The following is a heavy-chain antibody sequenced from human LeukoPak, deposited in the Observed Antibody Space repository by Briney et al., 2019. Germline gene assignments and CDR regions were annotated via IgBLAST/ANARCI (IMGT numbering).Heavy chain of an antibody. J-gene: IGHJ4*02. CDR2: ISSSSSYI. CDR1: GFTFSSYS. Sequence: GGSLRLSCAASGFTFSSYSMNWVRQAPGKGLEWVSSISSSSSYIYYADSVKGRFTISRDNAKNSLYLQMNSLRAEDTAVYYCANAPVFGSYVFDYWGQGTLVTVSS. D-gene: IGHD1-26*01. CDR3: ANAPVFGSYVFDY. V-gene: IGHV3-21*01.